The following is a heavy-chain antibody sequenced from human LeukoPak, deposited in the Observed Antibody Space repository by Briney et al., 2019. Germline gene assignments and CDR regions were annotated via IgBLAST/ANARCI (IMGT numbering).Heavy chain of an antibody. Sequence: ASVKVSCKASGYTFTSYYMHWVRQAPGQGLEWVGIINPSGGSTSYAQKFQGRVTMTRDTSTSTVYMELSSLRSEDTAVYYCARDLRYCTNGVCSSDYWGQGTLVTVSS. J-gene: IGHJ4*02. CDR2: INPSGGST. CDR1: GYTFTSYY. CDR3: ARDLRYCTNGVCSSDY. V-gene: IGHV1-46*01. D-gene: IGHD2-8*01.